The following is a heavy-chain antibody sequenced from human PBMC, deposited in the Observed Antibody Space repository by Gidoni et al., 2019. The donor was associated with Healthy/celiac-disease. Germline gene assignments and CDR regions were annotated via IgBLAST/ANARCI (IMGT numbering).Heavy chain of an antibody. CDR3: ARWATYSSSSIPYYYYGMDV. J-gene: IGHJ6*02. D-gene: IGHD6-6*01. V-gene: IGHV4-61*02. CDR2: IYTSGST. CDR1: GGSISSGSYY. Sequence: QVQLQESGPGLVKPSQTLSLTCTVSGGSISSGSYYWSWIRQPAGKGLEWIGRIYTSGSTNYNPSLKSRVTISVDTSKNQFSLKLSSVTAADTAVYYCARWATYSSSSIPYYYYGMDVWGQGTTVTVSS.